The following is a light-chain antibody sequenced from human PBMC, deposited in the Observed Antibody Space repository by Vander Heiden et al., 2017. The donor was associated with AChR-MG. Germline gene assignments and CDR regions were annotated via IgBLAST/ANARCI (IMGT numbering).Light chain of an antibody. Sequence: QSALTQPASVSGSPGQSITMSCTGTSTDVGGYDYVSWYQQHPGKAPKLIIYDVHNRPSGVSNRFSGSKSGNTASLTISGLQAEDEADYYCSSYVKNMSVAFGGGTKLTVL. CDR2: DVH. CDR1: STDVGGYDY. J-gene: IGLJ2*01. V-gene: IGLV2-14*03. CDR3: SSYVKNMSVA.